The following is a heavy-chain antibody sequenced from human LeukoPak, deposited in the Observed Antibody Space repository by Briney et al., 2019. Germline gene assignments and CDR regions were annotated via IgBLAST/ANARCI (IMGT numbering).Heavy chain of an antibody. D-gene: IGHD3-22*01. CDR1: GYTFTSYG. CDR2: ISAYNGNT. V-gene: IGHV1-18*01. J-gene: IGHJ4*02. Sequence: ASVKVSCKASGYTFTSYGISWVRQAPEQGLEWMGWISAYNGNTNYAQKLQGRVTMTTDTSTSTAYMELRSLRSDDTAVYYCARDSNDSSGRGPDAFDIWGQGTLVTVSS. CDR3: ARDSNDSSGRGPDAFDI.